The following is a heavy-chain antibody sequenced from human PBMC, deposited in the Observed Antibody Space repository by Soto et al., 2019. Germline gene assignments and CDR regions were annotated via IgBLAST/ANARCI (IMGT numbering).Heavy chain of an antibody. D-gene: IGHD2-2*01. CDR1: GYSFTSYW. CDR3: ARPPPYCSSTSCQEDAFEI. V-gene: IGHV5-51*01. Sequence: GESLKISCKGSGYSFTSYWIGWVRQMPGKGLKWMGIIYPGDSDTRYSPSFQGQVTISADKSISTAYLQWSRLKASDTAMYYCARPPPYCSSTSCQEDAFEIWGQGTMVTVSS. CDR2: IYPGDSDT. J-gene: IGHJ3*02.